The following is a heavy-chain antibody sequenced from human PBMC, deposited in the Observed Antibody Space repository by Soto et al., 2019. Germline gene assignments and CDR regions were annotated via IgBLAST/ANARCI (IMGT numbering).Heavy chain of an antibody. D-gene: IGHD2-2*01. Sequence: SETLSLTCTVSGGSIRSGGYYWNWIRQHPGMGLEWIGCIDYTGSTNYNPSLKSRVTIFTDTSKRQFSLKVSSVTAADTAVYYCARGVTSRSSWFDPWGQGTQVTVSS. CDR2: IDYTGST. V-gene: IGHV4-31*03. CDR1: GGSIRSGGYY. J-gene: IGHJ5*02. CDR3: ARGVTSRSSWFDP.